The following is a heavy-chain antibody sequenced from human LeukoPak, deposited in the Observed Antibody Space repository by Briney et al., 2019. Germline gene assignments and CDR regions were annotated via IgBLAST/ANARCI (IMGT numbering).Heavy chain of an antibody. V-gene: IGHV3-11*01. CDR3: ARAYYDTLTGYYVGSAFDI. Sequence: GGSLRLSCAASGITFSDYYMTWLRQAPGKGLEWVSHISGSSRTTYYADSVKGRFTISRDNAKKSLYLQMNSLRAEDTAVYYCARAYYDTLTGYYVGSAFDIWGQGTTVTVSS. CDR2: ISGSSRTT. D-gene: IGHD3-9*01. CDR1: GITFSDYY. J-gene: IGHJ3*02.